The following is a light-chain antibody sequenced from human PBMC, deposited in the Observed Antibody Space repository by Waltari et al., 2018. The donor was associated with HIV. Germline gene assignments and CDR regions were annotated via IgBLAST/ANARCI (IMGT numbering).Light chain of an antibody. CDR1: QSLSGTS. CDR2: DAS. Sequence: EIVLTQSPGTIYASPGERATLSCRASQSLSGTSLAWYQQRPGQAPRLLLSDASTSASDIPDRFSGSGSATDFTLTISGLEPEDFATYYCQQYVMSPLTFGGGTRVQV. V-gene: IGKV3-20*01. J-gene: IGKJ4*01. CDR3: QQYVMSPLT.